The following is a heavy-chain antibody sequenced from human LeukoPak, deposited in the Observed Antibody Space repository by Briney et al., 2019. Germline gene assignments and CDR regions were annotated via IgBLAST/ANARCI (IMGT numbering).Heavy chain of an antibody. J-gene: IGHJ6*03. Sequence: GGSLRLSCTASGFTFSNYWMHWVRQAPGKGLVWVSRINTDGSSTSYADSVKGRLTISRDNAKNTLFLQMNSLRAEDTAVYYCARALYDFWSGYYIANYMDVWGKGTPVTVCS. CDR1: GFTFSNYW. CDR2: INTDGSST. D-gene: IGHD3-3*01. V-gene: IGHV3-74*01. CDR3: ARALYDFWSGYYIANYMDV.